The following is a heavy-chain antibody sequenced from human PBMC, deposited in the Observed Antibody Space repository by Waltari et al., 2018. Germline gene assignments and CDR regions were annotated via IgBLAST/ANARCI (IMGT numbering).Heavy chain of an antibody. Sequence: QVQLQQWGAGRLKPPETLSLTCPGYGGSFRGHYRSWIRQPPGKGLECIGSLHSSRTTYYNPSLKSRVTISVDTSKNQFSLKLTSVTAADTALYYCASRDVAFGYSYGPWGQGTLVTVSS. V-gene: IGHV4-34*01. J-gene: IGHJ5*02. D-gene: IGHD5-18*01. CDR3: ASRDVAFGYSYGP. CDR1: GGSFRGHY. CDR2: LHSSRTT.